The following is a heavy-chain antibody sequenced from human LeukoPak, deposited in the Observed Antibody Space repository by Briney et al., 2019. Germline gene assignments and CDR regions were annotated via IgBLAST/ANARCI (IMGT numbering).Heavy chain of an antibody. CDR1: GGSISSGSYY. J-gene: IGHJ4*02. CDR2: IYTTGST. Sequence: KPSQTLSLTCTVSGGSISSGSYYWSWIRQPAGKGLDWIGRIYTTGSTYYNPSLKSRVTISVDTSKNQFSLKLSSVTAADTALYYCAKHYMGSSYNHGLDCWGQGTLVTVSS. CDR3: AKHYMGSSYNHGLDC. V-gene: IGHV4-61*02. D-gene: IGHD3-10*01.